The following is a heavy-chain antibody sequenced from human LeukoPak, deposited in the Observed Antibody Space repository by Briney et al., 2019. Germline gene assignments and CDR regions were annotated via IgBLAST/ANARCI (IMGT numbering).Heavy chain of an antibody. CDR2: ISGSGGST. D-gene: IGHD3-22*01. V-gene: IGHV3-23*01. CDR3: AKDGPSSFYYDSSCYNCFDY. CDR1: GFTFSSYA. Sequence: PGGSLRLSCAASGFTFSSYAMSWVRQAPGKGLEWVSAISGSGGSTYYADSVKGRFTISRDNSKNTLYLQMNSLRAEDTAVYYCAKDGPSSFYYDSSCYNCFDYWGQGTLVSVSS. J-gene: IGHJ4*02.